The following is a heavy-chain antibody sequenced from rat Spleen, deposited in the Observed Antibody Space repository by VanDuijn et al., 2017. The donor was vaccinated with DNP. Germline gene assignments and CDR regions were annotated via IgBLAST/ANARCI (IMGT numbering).Heavy chain of an antibody. CDR1: GFIFSNYW. Sequence: EVQLVESGGGPVQPGRSLKLSCVASGFIFSNYWMTWIRQAPGKGLEWVASIGPSGGNIYYRDSVKGRFTMSSDDARSTLYLQMNKLGSEDTAIYYCAKGPKYGGWNDYFDYWGLGVMVTVSS. CDR3: AKGPKYGGWNDYFDY. CDR2: IGPSGGNI. J-gene: IGHJ2*01. D-gene: IGHD1-11*01. V-gene: IGHV5-31*01.